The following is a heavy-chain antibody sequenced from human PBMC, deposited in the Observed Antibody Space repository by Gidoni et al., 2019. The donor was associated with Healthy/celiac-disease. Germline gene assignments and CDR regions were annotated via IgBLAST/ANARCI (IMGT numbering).Heavy chain of an antibody. D-gene: IGHD6-13*01. V-gene: IGHV3-21*01. CDR3: ARDRENSSSWTDNWFDP. CDR2: ISSSSSYI. CDR1: GFTFSSYS. Sequence: EVQLVESGGGLVKPGGSLRLSCAASGFTFSSYSMNWVRQAPGKGLEWVSSISSSSSYIYYADSVKGRFTISRDNAQNSLYLQMNSLRAEDTAVYYCARDRENSSSWTDNWFDPWGQGTLVTVSS. J-gene: IGHJ5*02.